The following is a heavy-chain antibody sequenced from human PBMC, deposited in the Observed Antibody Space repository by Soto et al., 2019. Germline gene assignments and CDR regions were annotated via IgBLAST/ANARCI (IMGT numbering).Heavy chain of an antibody. Sequence: SETLSLTCTVSGDSISSSYWSWIRQSPGKGLEWIGYIYYSGFTNYNPSLKSRVTISVDTSKNQFSLKLSSVTAADTAVYYCARDGIGYSGYSRLDYWGQGTLVTVSS. CDR2: IYYSGFT. CDR3: ARDGIGYSGYSRLDY. D-gene: IGHD5-12*01. CDR1: GDSISSSY. V-gene: IGHV4-59*12. J-gene: IGHJ4*02.